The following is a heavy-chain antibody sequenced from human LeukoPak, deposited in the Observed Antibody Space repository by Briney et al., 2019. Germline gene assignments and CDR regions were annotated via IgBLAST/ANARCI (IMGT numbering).Heavy chain of an antibody. CDR3: ARPTATNSFDN. D-gene: IGHD1-26*01. J-gene: IGHJ4*02. V-gene: IGHV1-46*01. Sequence: ASVKVSCKASGYTFSNYYMHWVRQVPGQGLEWMGIINPSGGGTYYAQKFQGRVTMTRDMSTSTMYMELSSLRSEDTAVYYCARPTATNSFDNWGQGTLVTVSS. CDR1: GYTFSNYY. CDR2: INPSGGGT.